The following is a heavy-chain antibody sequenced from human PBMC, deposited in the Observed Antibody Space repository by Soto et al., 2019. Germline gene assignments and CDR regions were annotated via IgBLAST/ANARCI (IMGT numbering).Heavy chain of an antibody. D-gene: IGHD6-19*01. CDR2: ISYDGSNK. CDR1: GFTFSSYG. Sequence: GGSLRLSCAASGFTFSSYGMHWVRQAPGKGLEWVAVISYDGSNKYYADSVKGRFTISRDNSKNTLYLQMNSLRAEDTAVYYCAKVSVGSPGQWLPWDYYYYYYGMDVWGQGTTVTVSS. V-gene: IGHV3-30*18. CDR3: AKVSVGSPGQWLPWDYYYYYYGMDV. J-gene: IGHJ6*02.